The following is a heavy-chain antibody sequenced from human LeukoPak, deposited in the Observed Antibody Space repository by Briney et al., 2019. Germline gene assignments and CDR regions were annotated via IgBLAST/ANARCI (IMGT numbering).Heavy chain of an antibody. CDR3: ARVRGGYKGTLHHYYYYMDV. V-gene: IGHV3-11*01. CDR2: ITDSGNTI. D-gene: IGHD5-24*01. J-gene: IGHJ6*03. CDR1: GFTFSDYN. Sequence: GGSLRLSCAASGFTFSDYNMNWVRQAPGKGLEWVSYITDSGNTIHYADSVKGRFTISRDNAKNSLYLQMNSLRAEDTAVYYCARVRGGYKGTLHHYYYYMDVWGKGTTVTVSS.